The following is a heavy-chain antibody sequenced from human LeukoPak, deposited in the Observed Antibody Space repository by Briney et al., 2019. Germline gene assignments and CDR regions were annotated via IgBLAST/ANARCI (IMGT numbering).Heavy chain of an antibody. CDR1: DYTFASHG. V-gene: IGHV1-18*01. J-gene: IGHJ6*02. Sequence: ASVKVSCKTSDYTFASHGVSWVRQAPGQGLEWMGWISAYNGNTNYPQRLQGRVTMTTDTSTSTAYMELRSLRSDDTAVYYCARTAGNCSSGSCPALLWGQGTTVTVSS. CDR3: ARTAGNCSSGSCPALL. D-gene: IGHD2-15*01. CDR2: ISAYNGNT.